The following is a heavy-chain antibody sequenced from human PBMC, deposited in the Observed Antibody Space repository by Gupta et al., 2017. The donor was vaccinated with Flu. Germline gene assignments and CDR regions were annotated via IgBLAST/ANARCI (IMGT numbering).Heavy chain of an antibody. CDR2: IYWNDDK. V-gene: IGHV2-5*01. Sequence: QITLKESGPTLVKPTQTLTLTCTFSGFSLSTSGVGVGWIRQPPGKALEWLALIYWNDDKRYSPSLKSRLTITKDTSKNQVVLTMTNMDPVDTATYYCAHRRYDFWSGSINWFDPWGQGTLVTVSS. D-gene: IGHD3-3*01. J-gene: IGHJ5*02. CDR1: GFSLSTSGVG. CDR3: AHRRYDFWSGSINWFDP.